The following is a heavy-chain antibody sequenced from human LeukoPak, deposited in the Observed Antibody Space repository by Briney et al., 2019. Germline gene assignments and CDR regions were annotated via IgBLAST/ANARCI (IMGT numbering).Heavy chain of an antibody. D-gene: IGHD3-22*01. V-gene: IGHV1-24*01. CDR1: GYTLTELS. J-gene: IGHJ4*02. CDR2: FDPEDGET. Sequence: PGASVKVSCKVSGYTLTELSMHWVRQAPGKGLEWMGGFDPEDGETIYAQKFQGRVTMTEDTSTDTAYMELSSLRSEDTAVYYCATGDYYDSSGYPPNDYWGQGTLVTVSS. CDR3: ATGDYYDSSGYPPNDY.